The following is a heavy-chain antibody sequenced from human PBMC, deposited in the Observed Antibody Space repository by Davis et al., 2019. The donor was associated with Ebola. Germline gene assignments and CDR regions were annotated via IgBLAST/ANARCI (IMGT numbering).Heavy chain of an antibody. CDR1: GGAFSGYY. V-gene: IGHV4-34*01. CDR2: INHSGST. Sequence: SQTLSLTCAVYGGAFSGYYWSWIRQPPGKGLEWIGEINHSGSTNYHPSRKSRVTISVEPYKNQFSLKLNSVTAADTALYYCAREQWLVKYFENWGQGTHVSVSS. D-gene: IGHD6-19*01. CDR3: AREQWLVKYFEN. J-gene: IGHJ4*02.